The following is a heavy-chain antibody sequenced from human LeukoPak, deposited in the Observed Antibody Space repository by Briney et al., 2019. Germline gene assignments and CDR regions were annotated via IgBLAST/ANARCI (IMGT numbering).Heavy chain of an antibody. V-gene: IGHV4-59*01. D-gene: IGHD6-19*01. CDR2: IYYSGST. Sequence: SSETLSLTCTVSGGSISSYYWSWIRQPPGKGLEWIGYIYYSGSTNYNPSLKSRVTISVDTSKNQFSLKLSSVTAADTAVYYCARGRRQWLPYYYYMDVWGKGTTVTVSS. J-gene: IGHJ6*03. CDR1: GGSISSYY. CDR3: ARGRRQWLPYYYYMDV.